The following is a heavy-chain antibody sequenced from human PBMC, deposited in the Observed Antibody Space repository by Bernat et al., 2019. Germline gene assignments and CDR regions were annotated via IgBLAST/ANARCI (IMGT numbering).Heavy chain of an antibody. Sequence: QVQLVQSGAEVKKSGASVKVSCRAPGNTFTGYYMHWVRQAPGQGLEWMGWINPNNGDTNYAQKFQGWVTMTRDTSIGTAYMELYRLTSDDTAVYYCAREGYSYGFGGFDVWGQGTMVTVSS. CDR1: GNTFTGYY. CDR2: INPNNGDT. CDR3: AREGYSYGFGGFDV. V-gene: IGHV1-2*04. J-gene: IGHJ3*01. D-gene: IGHD5-18*01.